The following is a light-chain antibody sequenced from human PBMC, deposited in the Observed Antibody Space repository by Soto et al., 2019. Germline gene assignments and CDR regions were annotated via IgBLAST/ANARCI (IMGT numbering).Light chain of an antibody. CDR2: QVT. V-gene: IGLV2-14*01. CDR3: SSYTDSSNYV. J-gene: IGLJ1*01. CDR1: SSDLAIYNY. Sequence: QSALTRPASVSGSPGQSITISCTVTSSDLAIYNYVSWYQQQPGKAPKLMIYQVTNRPSGVSNRFSGSRSGNTASLTISGLQAEDEADYYCSSYTDSSNYVFGTGTKVTVL.